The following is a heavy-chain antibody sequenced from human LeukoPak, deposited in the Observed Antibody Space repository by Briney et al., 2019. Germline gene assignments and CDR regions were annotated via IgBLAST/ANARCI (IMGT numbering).Heavy chain of an antibody. CDR3: ARGSLGDGSLLIDY. CDR1: GFTFNRYW. J-gene: IGHJ4*02. V-gene: IGHV3-74*01. CDR2: INSDGSDI. Sequence: HSGGSLRLSCAASGFTFNRYWVHWVPQAPGKGLVWVSRINSDGSDITYADSVKGRFTISRDNAKNTVYVQMNSLRAEDTAVYYCARGSLGDGSLLIDYWGQGTLVTVSS. D-gene: IGHD3-10*01.